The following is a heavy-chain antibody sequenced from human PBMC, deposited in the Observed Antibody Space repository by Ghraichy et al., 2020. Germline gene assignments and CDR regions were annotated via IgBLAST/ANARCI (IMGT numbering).Heavy chain of an antibody. CDR1: GFTFSSYW. CDR3: ATAIRKSIAARPSYFQH. Sequence: GGSLRLSCAASGFTFSSYWMSWVRQAPGKGLEWVANIKQDGSEKYYVDSVKGRFTISRDNAKNSLYLQMNSLRAEDTAVYYCATAIRKSIAARPSYFQHWGQGTLVTVSS. CDR2: IKQDGSEK. J-gene: IGHJ1*01. D-gene: IGHD6-6*01. V-gene: IGHV3-7*03.